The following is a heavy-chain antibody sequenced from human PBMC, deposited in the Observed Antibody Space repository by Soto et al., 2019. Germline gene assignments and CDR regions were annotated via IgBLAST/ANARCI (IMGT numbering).Heavy chain of an antibody. D-gene: IGHD2-21*02. V-gene: IGHV1-46*02. CDR2: IHPSGGGT. Sequence: QVQLVQSGAEVKKPGASVKVSCKPSGYTFNTYYLHWVRQAPGQALEWMGVIHPSGGGTTYAQKFLGRFTGTRAAPPXTVFMELSSLRSDDTAVYYCARGGHIAVVTASFDYWGQGTLVTVSS. J-gene: IGHJ4*02. CDR1: GYTFNTYY. CDR3: ARGGHIAVVTASFDY.